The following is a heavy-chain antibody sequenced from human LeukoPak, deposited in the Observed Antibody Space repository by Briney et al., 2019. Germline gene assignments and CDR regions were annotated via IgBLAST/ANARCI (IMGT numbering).Heavy chain of an antibody. V-gene: IGHV4-59*01. CDR3: AGYGSGSYYKAFDF. Sequence: SETLSLTCTVSSDSISSSYWSWIRQPPGKGLEWIGYVYYTGSSYYNPSLKSRATTSIDMSKNQFSLKLTSMTAADTAVYYCAGYGSGSYYKAFDFWGQGILVTVSS. J-gene: IGHJ4*02. CDR2: VYYTGSS. D-gene: IGHD3-10*01. CDR1: SDSISSSY.